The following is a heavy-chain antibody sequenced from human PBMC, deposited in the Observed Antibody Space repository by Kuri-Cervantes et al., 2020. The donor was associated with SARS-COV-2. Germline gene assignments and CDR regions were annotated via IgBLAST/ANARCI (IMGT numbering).Heavy chain of an antibody. CDR3: ARGLNSAAAGDL. Sequence: GESLKISCAASGFTFSDYYMSWIRQAPGKGLEWVSYISSSSSYTNYADSVKGRFTISRDNAKNSLYLQMNSLRAEDTAVYYCARGLNSAAAGDLWGQGTLVTCYS. D-gene: IGHD6-13*01. CDR2: ISSSSSYT. J-gene: IGHJ5*02. V-gene: IGHV3-11*05. CDR1: GFTFSDYY.